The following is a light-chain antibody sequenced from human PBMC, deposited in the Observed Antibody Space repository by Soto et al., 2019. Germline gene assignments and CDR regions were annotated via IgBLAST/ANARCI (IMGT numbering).Light chain of an antibody. CDR3: SSYTSSIS. V-gene: IGLV2-14*01. CDR1: SSDVGGYNY. CDR2: DVN. J-gene: IGLJ2*01. Sequence: QSALTQPASVSGSPGQSITISCTGTSSDVGGYNYVSWYQQHRGKAPKLMIYDVNTRPSGVSNRFSGSKSGNTASLTISGLQAEDEADYYCSSYTSSISFGGGTKLPVL.